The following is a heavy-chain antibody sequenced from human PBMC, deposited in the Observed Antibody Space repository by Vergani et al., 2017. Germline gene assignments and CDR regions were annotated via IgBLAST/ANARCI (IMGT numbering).Heavy chain of an antibody. Sequence: QVQLVQSGSELKKPGASVKVSCKASGYTFTSYAMNWVRQAPGQGLEWMGWINTNNGNPTYAQGFTGRFVFSLDTSVSTAYLQISSLKAEDTAVYYCAREDTIFGVVYYYGMDVWGQGTTVTGSS. D-gene: IGHD3-3*01. CDR1: GYTFTSYA. J-gene: IGHJ6*02. CDR2: INTNNGNP. V-gene: IGHV7-4-1*02. CDR3: AREDTIFGVVYYYGMDV.